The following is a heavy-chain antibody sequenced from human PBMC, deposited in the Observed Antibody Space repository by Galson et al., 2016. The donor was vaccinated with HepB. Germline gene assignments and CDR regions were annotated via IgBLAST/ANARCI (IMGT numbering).Heavy chain of an antibody. Sequence: SLRLSCAASGFTFSTYAMYWVRQAPGKGLDYVSAISSNGGTTYYADSVKGRFTISRDNSKNTLYLQMSSLRAEDTAVYYCVKMYTKYAYYYYGMDVWGQGTTVTVSS. D-gene: IGHD1-1*01. J-gene: IGHJ6*02. CDR2: ISSNGGTT. CDR1: GFTFSTYA. V-gene: IGHV3-64D*06. CDR3: VKMYTKYAYYYYGMDV.